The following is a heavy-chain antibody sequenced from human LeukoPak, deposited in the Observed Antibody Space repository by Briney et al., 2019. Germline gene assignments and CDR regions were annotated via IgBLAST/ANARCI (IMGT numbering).Heavy chain of an antibody. J-gene: IGHJ3*02. D-gene: IGHD2-21*01. Sequence: SVKVSCKASGGTFSSYAISWVRQAPGQGLEWVGGIIPIFGTANYAQKFQGRVTITADKSTSTAYMELSSPRSEDTAVYYCATQGAAIAAGHDAFDIWGQGTMVTVSS. CDR2: IIPIFGTA. CDR1: GGTFSSYA. V-gene: IGHV1-69*06. CDR3: ATQGAAIAAGHDAFDI.